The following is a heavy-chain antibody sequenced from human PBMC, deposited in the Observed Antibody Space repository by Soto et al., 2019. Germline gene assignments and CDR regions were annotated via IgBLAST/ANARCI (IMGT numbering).Heavy chain of an antibody. CDR1: GGSISSGGYY. J-gene: IGHJ3*02. D-gene: IGHD5-18*01. Sequence: PSETLSLTCTVSGGSISSGGYYWSWIRQHPGKGLEWIGYIYYSGSTYYNPSLKSRVTISVDTSKNQFSLKLSSVTAADTAVYYCARGAAMVKKDAFDIWGQGTMVTVSS. CDR3: ARGAAMVKKDAFDI. CDR2: IYYSGST. V-gene: IGHV4-31*03.